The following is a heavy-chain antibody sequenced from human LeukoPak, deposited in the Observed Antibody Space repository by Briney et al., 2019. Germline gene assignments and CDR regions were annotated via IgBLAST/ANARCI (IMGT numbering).Heavy chain of an antibody. Sequence: SGGSLRLSCTGSGFTFSIFWMSWVRQAPGKGLEWVANIRQDGSERYYMDSVKGRFTISRDNAKNSLYLQMNSLRAEDTAVYYCARDSGVRDFDCWGQGTLVTLSA. CDR1: GFTFSIFW. V-gene: IGHV3-7*04. J-gene: IGHJ4*02. CDR2: IRQDGSER. CDR3: ARDSGVRDFDC. D-gene: IGHD1-14*01.